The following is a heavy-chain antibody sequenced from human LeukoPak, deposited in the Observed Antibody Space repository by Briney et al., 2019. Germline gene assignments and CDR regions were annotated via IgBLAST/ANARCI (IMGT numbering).Heavy chain of an antibody. CDR1: GGSISSSSYY. CDR3: ASLLNDYSNSRVFDY. CDR2: IYYSGST. D-gene: IGHD4-11*01. J-gene: IGHJ4*02. V-gene: IGHV4-39*01. Sequence: SETLSLTCTVSGGSISSSSYYWGWIRQPPGKGLEWIGSIYYSGSTYYNPSLKSRVTISVDTSKNQFSLKLSSVTAADTAVYYCASLLNDYSNSRVFDYWGQGTLVTISS.